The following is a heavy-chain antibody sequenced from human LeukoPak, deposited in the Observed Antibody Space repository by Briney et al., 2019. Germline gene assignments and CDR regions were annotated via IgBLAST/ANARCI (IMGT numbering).Heavy chain of an antibody. CDR3: AAQRKDSYGYTFLDY. J-gene: IGHJ4*02. CDR1: GGSISSYY. D-gene: IGHD5-18*01. CDR2: IYTSGST. V-gene: IGHV4-4*09. Sequence: SETLSLTCTVSGGSISSYYWSWIRQPPGKGLEWIGYIYTSGSTNYNPSLKSRVTISVDTSKNQFSLKLSSVTAADTAVYYCAAQRKDSYGYTFLDYWGQGTLVTVSS.